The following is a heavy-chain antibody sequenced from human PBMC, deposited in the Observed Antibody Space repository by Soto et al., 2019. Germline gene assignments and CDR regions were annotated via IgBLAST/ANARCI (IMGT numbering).Heavy chain of an antibody. CDR2: ISGSGGST. Sequence: HPGGSLRLSCAASGFTFTNYWMQWVRQAPGKGLVWVSAISGSGGSTYYADSVKGRFTISRDNSKNTLYLQMNSLRAEDTAVYYCAKDFGGQLWLYYYGMDVWGQGTTVTVSS. CDR1: GFTFTNYW. CDR3: AKDFGGQLWLYYYGMDV. D-gene: IGHD5-18*01. V-gene: IGHV3-23*01. J-gene: IGHJ6*02.